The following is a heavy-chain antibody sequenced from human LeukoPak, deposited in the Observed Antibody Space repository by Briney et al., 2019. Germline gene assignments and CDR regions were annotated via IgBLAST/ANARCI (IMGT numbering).Heavy chain of an antibody. CDR1: GGSFSGYY. V-gene: IGHV4-34*01. D-gene: IGHD4-17*01. CDR3: ARHVGDYGDYYYIDV. Sequence: SETLSLTCAVYGGSFSGYYWSWIRQPPGKGLEWIGEINHSGSTNYNPSLKSRVTISVDTSKNQFSLKLSSVTAADTAVYYCARHVGDYGDYYYIDVWGKGTTVTISS. J-gene: IGHJ6*03. CDR2: INHSGST.